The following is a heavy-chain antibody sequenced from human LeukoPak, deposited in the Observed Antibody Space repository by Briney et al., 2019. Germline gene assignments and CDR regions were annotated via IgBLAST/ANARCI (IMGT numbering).Heavy chain of an antibody. Sequence: SGTLSLTCAVSGVSISSSDWWSWVCQPPGRGLEWIGYIYRTEDNNYNPSLKSRVTMSVDKSQNQFSLKLTSVTAADTAVYYCARDPHCSSNNCPYDYWGQGILVIVSS. D-gene: IGHD2-2*01. CDR1: GVSISSSDW. CDR2: IYRTEDN. V-gene: IGHV4-4*02. CDR3: ARDPHCSSNNCPYDY. J-gene: IGHJ4*02.